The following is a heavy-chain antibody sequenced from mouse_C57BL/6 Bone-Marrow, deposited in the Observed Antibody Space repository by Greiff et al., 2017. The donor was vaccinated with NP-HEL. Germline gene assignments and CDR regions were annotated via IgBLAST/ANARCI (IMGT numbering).Heavy chain of an antibody. CDR1: GYTFTDHT. V-gene: IGHV1-78*01. D-gene: IGHD2-1*01. CDR3: ARIYYGNYFDY. CDR2: IYPRDGST. J-gene: IGHJ2*01. Sequence: VKLVESDAELVKPGASVKISCKASGYTFTDHTIHWMKQRPEQGLEWIGYIYPRDGSTKYNEKFKGKATLTADKSSSTAYMQLNSLTSEDSAVYFCARIYYGNYFDYWGQGTTLTVSS.